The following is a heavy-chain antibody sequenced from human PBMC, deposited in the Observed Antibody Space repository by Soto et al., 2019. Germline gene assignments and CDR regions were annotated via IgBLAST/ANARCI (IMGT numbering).Heavy chain of an antibody. V-gene: IGHV3-23*01. CDR2: ISGSGGST. CDR3: AKDMVYCTNGVCYPSAFDI. D-gene: IGHD2-8*01. CDR1: GFTFSSYG. Sequence: GGSLRLSCAASGFTFSSYGMHWVRQAPGKGLEWVSAISGSGGSTYYADSVKGRFTISRDNSKNTLYLQMNSLRAEDTAVYYCAKDMVYCTNGVCYPSAFDIWGQGTMVTVSS. J-gene: IGHJ3*02.